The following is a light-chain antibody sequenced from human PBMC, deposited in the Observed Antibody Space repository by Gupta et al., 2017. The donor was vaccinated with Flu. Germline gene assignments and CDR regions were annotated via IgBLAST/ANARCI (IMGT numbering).Light chain of an antibody. V-gene: IGLV1-40*01. CDR2: GNS. CDR1: SSNIGAGYD. Sequence: QSVLTPPPSVSGAPGQRVTISCPGRSSNIGAGYDVHWYQQLPGTAPKLLIYGNSNRPSGVPDRFSVSKSGTSASLAITGLQAEDEADCYCQSYDSSLSGVVFGGGTKLTVL. J-gene: IGLJ2*01. CDR3: QSYDSSLSGVV.